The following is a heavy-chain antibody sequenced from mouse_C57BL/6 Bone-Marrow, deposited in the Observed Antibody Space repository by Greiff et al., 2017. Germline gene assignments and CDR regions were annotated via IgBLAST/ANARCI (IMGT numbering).Heavy chain of an antibody. CDR1: GFNIKDDY. Sequence: VQLQQSGAELVRPGASVKLSCTASGFNIKDDYMHWVKQRPEQGLEWIGWIDPENGDTEYASKFQGKATITADTSSNTAYLQLSSLTSEDTAVYYCTTRTGRWYFDVWGTGTTVTVSS. D-gene: IGHD4-1*01. J-gene: IGHJ1*03. CDR2: IDPENGDT. V-gene: IGHV14-4*01. CDR3: TTRTGRWYFDV.